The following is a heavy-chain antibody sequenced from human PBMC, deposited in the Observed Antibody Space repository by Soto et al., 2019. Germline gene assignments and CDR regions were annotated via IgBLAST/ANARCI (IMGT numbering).Heavy chain of an antibody. Sequence: PGGSLRLSTAASGFTFSNYGMSWVRQAPGKGLEWVSGISASGSSTYYVDSVKGRFTISRDNSENTLYLQINTLRAEDTAVYYCAKDRSGSSRDFDYWGQGTLVTVSS. J-gene: IGHJ4*02. CDR3: AKDRSGSSRDFDY. D-gene: IGHD3-10*01. CDR1: GFTFSNYG. CDR2: ISASGSST. V-gene: IGHV3-23*01.